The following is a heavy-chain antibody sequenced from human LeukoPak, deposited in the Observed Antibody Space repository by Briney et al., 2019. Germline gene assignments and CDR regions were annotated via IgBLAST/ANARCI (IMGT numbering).Heavy chain of an antibody. D-gene: IGHD2-15*01. J-gene: IGHJ5*02. CDR2: IIPIFGTA. Sequence: SVKVSCKTSRGTLSSYAISCVRQAPGQGLEWMGGIIPIFGTANYAQKFEGRVTITADESTSTAYMELSSLRSEDTAVYYCAREGGIYCSGGSCYKGYWFDPWGQGTLVTVSS. CDR1: RGTLSSYA. CDR3: AREGGIYCSGGSCYKGYWFDP. V-gene: IGHV1-69*13.